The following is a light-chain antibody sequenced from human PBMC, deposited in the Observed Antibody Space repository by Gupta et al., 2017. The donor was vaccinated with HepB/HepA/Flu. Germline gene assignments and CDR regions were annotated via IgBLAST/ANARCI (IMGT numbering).Light chain of an antibody. CDR2: SNN. Sequence: QSVLTQQRPAPRTRGQRVVVLCSGRRSDIGSNTVNWYQQLPGAAPKLLIYSNNRRPSGVPARFSGSKSGTSASLAISGLQSEDEADYYCAAWDDSLNGRVFGGGTKLTVL. J-gene: IGLJ2*01. CDR1: RSDIGSNT. CDR3: AAWDDSLNGRV. V-gene: IGLV1-44*01.